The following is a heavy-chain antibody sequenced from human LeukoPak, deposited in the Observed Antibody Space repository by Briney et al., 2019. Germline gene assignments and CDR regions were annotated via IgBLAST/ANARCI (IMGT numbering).Heavy chain of an antibody. CDR1: GYTFTSYG. D-gene: IGHD5-18*01. CDR3: ARGGDTAMVNWFDP. Sequence: ASVKVSCKASGYTFTSYGISWVRQAPEQGLEWMGWISAYNGNTNYPQKLQGRVTMTTDTSTSTAYMELRSLRSDDTAVYYCARGGDTAMVNWFDPWGQGTLVTVSS. J-gene: IGHJ5*02. CDR2: ISAYNGNT. V-gene: IGHV1-18*01.